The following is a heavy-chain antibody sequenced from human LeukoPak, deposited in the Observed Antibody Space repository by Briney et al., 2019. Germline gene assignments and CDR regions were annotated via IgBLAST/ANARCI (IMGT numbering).Heavy chain of an antibody. CDR2: INHSGST. CDR3: ARAKGVVVVPAAIRVGDWFDP. V-gene: IGHV4-34*01. Sequence: SETLSLTGAVYGGSFSGYYWSWIRQPPGKGLEWIGEINHSGSTNYNPSLKSRVTISVDTSKNQFSLKLSSVTAADTAVYYCARAKGVVVVPAAIRVGDWFDPWGQGTLVTVSS. J-gene: IGHJ5*02. D-gene: IGHD2-2*02. CDR1: GGSFSGYY.